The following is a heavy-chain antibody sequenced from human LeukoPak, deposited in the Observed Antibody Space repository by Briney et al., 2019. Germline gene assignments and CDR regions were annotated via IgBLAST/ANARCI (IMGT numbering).Heavy chain of an antibody. D-gene: IGHD2-15*01. J-gene: IGHJ4*02. CDR3: ARGIVVVVAAYPEYYFDY. CDR2: IYTSGST. CDR1: GGSISSYY. Sequence: RPSETLSLTCTVSGGSISSYYWSWIRQPAGKGLEWIGRIYTSGSTNYNPSLKSRVTMSVDTSKNQFSLKLSSVTAADTAVYYCARGIVVVVAAYPEYYFDYWGQGTLVTVSS. V-gene: IGHV4-4*07.